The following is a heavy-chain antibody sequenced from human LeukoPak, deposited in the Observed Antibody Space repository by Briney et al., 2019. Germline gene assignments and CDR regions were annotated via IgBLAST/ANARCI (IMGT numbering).Heavy chain of an antibody. V-gene: IGHV1-69*13. CDR1: GGTFSSYA. J-gene: IGHJ4*02. CDR2: IIPIFGTA. CDR3: ARPGPNYYDSSGYYPPLGY. D-gene: IGHD3-22*01. Sequence: ASVKVSCKASGGTFSSYAISWVRQAPGQGLEWMGGIIPIFGTANYAQKFQGRVTITADESTSTAYMELSSLRSEDTAVYYCARPGPNYYDSSGYYPPLGYWGQGTLVTVSS.